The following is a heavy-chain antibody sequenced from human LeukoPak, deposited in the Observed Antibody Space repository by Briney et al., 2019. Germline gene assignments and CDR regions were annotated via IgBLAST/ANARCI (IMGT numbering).Heavy chain of an antibody. CDR2: INSDGSST. Sequence: GVLRLSCTASGLTLTNAWMNWVRQAPGKGLVWVSRINSDGSSTSYADSVKGRFTISRDNAKNTLYLQMNSLRAEDTAVYYCARVNYYDSRSAFDIWGQGTMVTVSS. CDR1: GLTLTNAW. J-gene: IGHJ3*02. V-gene: IGHV3-74*01. CDR3: ARVNYYDSRSAFDI. D-gene: IGHD3-22*01.